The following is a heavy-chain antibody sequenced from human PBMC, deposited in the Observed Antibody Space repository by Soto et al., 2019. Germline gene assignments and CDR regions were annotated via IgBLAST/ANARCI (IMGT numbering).Heavy chain of an antibody. Sequence: GGSLRLSCAASGFTFSTYAMSWVRQAPGKGLEWVSAISDSGGSTYYADSVKGRFTISRDNSKNTLSLQVNSLRAEDTAVYYCAKVKMGYCTGSSCNLQFESWGQGTLVTVSS. CDR3: AKVKMGYCTGSSCNLQFES. D-gene: IGHD2-15*01. CDR1: GFTFSTYA. J-gene: IGHJ4*02. CDR2: ISDSGGST. V-gene: IGHV3-23*01.